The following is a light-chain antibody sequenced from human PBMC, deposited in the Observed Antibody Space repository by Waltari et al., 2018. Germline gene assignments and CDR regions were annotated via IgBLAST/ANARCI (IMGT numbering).Light chain of an antibody. CDR3: QQSYSTPVT. J-gene: IGKJ1*01. Sequence: DIQMTQSPSSLSASVGDRVTNTCRASQSISSYLNWYQQKPGKAPKLLIYAASSLQSGVPSRFSGSGSGTDFTLTISSLQPEDFATYYCQQSYSTPVTFGQGTKVEIK. CDR2: AAS. CDR1: QSISSY. V-gene: IGKV1-39*01.